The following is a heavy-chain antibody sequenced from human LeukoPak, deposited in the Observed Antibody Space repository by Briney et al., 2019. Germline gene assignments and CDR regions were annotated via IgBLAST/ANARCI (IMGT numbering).Heavy chain of an antibody. Sequence: IYPGDSDTRYSPSFQGQVTISADKSISTAYLQWSSLKASDTAMYYCARSSSGWDRFDYWGQGTLVTVSS. J-gene: IGHJ4*02. D-gene: IGHD6-19*01. CDR2: IYPGDSDT. V-gene: IGHV5-51*01. CDR3: ARSSSGWDRFDY.